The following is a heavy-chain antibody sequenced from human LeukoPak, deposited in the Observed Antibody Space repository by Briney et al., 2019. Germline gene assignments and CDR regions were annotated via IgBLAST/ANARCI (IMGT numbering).Heavy chain of an antibody. Sequence: ASVKVSCKASGYTFTIYYMHWVRHAPGQGLEWMGIINPSGGSTSYAQKFQGRVAMTRDMSTSTVYMELSSLRSEDTAVYYCARVDSSISLDPWGQGTLVTVSS. D-gene: IGHD6-13*01. CDR1: GYTFTIYY. J-gene: IGHJ5*02. CDR3: ARVDSSISLDP. V-gene: IGHV1-46*01. CDR2: INPSGGST.